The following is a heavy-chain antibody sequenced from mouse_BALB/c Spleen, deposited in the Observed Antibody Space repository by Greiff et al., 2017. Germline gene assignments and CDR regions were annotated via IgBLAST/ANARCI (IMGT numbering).Heavy chain of an antibody. Sequence: EVQVVESGGGLVKPGGSLKLSCAASGFTFSSYAMSWVRQSPEKRLEWVAEISSGGSYTYYPATVTGRFTISRDNAKNTLYLEMSSLRSEDTAMYYCAREGWGLRRAMDYWGQGTSVTGSS. V-gene: IGHV5-9-4*01. CDR1: GFTFSSYA. J-gene: IGHJ4*01. CDR3: AREGWGLRRAMDY. CDR2: ISSGGSYT. D-gene: IGHD2-4*01.